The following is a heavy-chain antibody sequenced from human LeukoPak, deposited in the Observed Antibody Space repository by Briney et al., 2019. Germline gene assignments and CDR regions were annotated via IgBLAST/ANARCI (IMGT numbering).Heavy chain of an antibody. CDR1: GFTFSSYG. J-gene: IGHJ6*03. Sequence: GGSLRLSCAASGFTFSSYGMHWVRQAPGKGLEWVAFIRYDGSIKYYADSVKGRFTISRDNSKNTLYLQMDSLRAEDTAVYYCAKAYSSSWRYMDVWGKGTTVTVSS. CDR3: AKAYSSSWRYMDV. CDR2: IRYDGSIK. D-gene: IGHD6-13*01. V-gene: IGHV3-30*02.